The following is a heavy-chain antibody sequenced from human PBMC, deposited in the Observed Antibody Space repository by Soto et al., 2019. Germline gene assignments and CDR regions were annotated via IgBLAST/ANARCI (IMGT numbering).Heavy chain of an antibody. J-gene: IGHJ4*02. V-gene: IGHV1-69*01. CDR3: AREMADNLYANPRFDY. Sequence: QVQLVQSGAEVKKPGSLVKVSCKASGGTFSSYAISWVRQAPGQGLEWMGGIIPIFGTANYAQRFQGRVTITADESTSTAYMELSSLRSEDTAVYYCAREMADNLYANPRFDYWGQGTLVTVSS. D-gene: IGHD6-19*01. CDR2: IIPIFGTA. CDR1: GGTFSSYA.